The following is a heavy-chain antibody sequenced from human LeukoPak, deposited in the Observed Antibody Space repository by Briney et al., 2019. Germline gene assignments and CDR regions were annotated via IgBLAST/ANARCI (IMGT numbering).Heavy chain of an antibody. CDR3: AAGHYVWGSYQVPFDY. Sequence: GGSLRLSCAASGFTFSSYAMHWVRQAPGKGLEWAAVISYDGSNKYYADSVKGRFTISRDNSKNTLYLQMNSLRAEDTAVYYCAAGHYVWGSYQVPFDYWGQGTLVTVSS. CDR2: ISYDGSNK. CDR1: GFTFSSYA. V-gene: IGHV3-30*04. D-gene: IGHD3-16*02. J-gene: IGHJ4*02.